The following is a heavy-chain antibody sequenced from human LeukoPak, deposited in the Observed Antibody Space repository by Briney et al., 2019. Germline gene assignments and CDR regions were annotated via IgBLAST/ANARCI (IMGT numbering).Heavy chain of an antibody. CDR3: ARGDDFSGDH. D-gene: IGHD1-1*01. CDR1: GFTFSNFW. V-gene: IGHV3-7*04. Sequence: QPGGSLRLSCAASGFTFSNFWMSWVRQAPGRGLEWVANIHPEGNEKYHVESVKGRFTISRDNAKNSLFLQMNGLRVEDTAVYYCARGDDFSGDHWGQGTLVTVSS. J-gene: IGHJ4*02. CDR2: IHPEGNEK.